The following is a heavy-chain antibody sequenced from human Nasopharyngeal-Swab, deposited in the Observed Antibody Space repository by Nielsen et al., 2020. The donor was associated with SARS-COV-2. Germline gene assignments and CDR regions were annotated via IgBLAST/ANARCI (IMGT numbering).Heavy chain of an antibody. CDR3: ARCDGSGESTPEAFDI. V-gene: IGHV3-30*04. Sequence: GESLKISCAASGFTFSSYAMHWVRQAPGKGLEWVAVISYDGSNKYYADSVKGRFTISRDNSKNTLYLQMNSLRAEDTAVYYCARCDGSGESTPEAFDIWGQGTMVTVSS. CDR2: ISYDGSNK. CDR1: GFTFSSYA. J-gene: IGHJ3*02. D-gene: IGHD3-22*01.